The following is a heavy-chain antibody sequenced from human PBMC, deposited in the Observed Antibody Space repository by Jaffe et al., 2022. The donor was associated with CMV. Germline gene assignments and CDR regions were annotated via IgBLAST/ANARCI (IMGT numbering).Heavy chain of an antibody. V-gene: IGHV1-3*01. CDR3: ARALTGDQSYYYYYMDV. Sequence: QVQLVQSGAEVKKPGASVKVSCKASGYTFTSYAMHWVRQAPGQRLEWMGWINAGNGNTKYSQKFQGRVTITRDTSASTAYMELSSLRSEDTAVYYCARALTGDQSYYYYYMDVWGKGTTVTVSS. J-gene: IGHJ6*03. D-gene: IGHD7-27*01. CDR1: GYTFTSYA. CDR2: INAGNGNT.